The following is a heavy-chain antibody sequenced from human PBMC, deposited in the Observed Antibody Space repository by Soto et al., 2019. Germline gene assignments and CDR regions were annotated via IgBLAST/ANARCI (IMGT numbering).Heavy chain of an antibody. CDR3: ARVKQGRGGYDSPFDY. Sequence: QVQLVESGGGVVQPGGSLRLSCAPSGFIFSSFGMHWVRQAPGKGLEWVAVIRYDGSNKYYADSVKGRFTISRDNSKNTLYLQMNSLRAEDTAVSYCARVKQGRGGYDSPFDYWGQGTLVTVSS. D-gene: IGHD5-12*01. CDR1: GFIFSSFG. J-gene: IGHJ4*02. CDR2: IRYDGSNK. V-gene: IGHV3-33*08.